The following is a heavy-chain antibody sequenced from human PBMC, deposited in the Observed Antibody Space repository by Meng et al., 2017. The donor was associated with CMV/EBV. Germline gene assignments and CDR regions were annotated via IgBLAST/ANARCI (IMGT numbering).Heavy chain of an antibody. Sequence: GESLKISCAASGFTFSNAWMSWVRQAPGKWLEWVGRIKSKTDGGTTDYAAPVKGRFTISRDDSKNTLYLQMNSLKTEDTAVYYCTTSTMVRGVTPHWGQGTLVTVSS. V-gene: IGHV3-15*01. CDR2: IKSKTDGGTT. CDR1: GFTFSNAW. CDR3: TTSTMVRGVTPH. J-gene: IGHJ4*02. D-gene: IGHD3-10*01.